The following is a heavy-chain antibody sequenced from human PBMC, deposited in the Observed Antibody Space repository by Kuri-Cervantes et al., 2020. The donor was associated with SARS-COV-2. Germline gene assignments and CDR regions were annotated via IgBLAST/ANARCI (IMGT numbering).Heavy chain of an antibody. J-gene: IGHJ6*03. D-gene: IGHD3-9*01. V-gene: IGHV1-18*01. CDR1: GYTFTSYG. CDR2: ISAYNGNT. CDR3: ARDIPGGFDWLLRSDYYYYYMDV. Sequence: ASGKVCCKASGYTFTSYGISWVRQAPGQGLEWMGWISAYNGNTNYAQKLQGRVTMTTDTSTNTAYMELRSLRSDDTAVYYCARDIPGGFDWLLRSDYYYYYMDVWGKGTTVTVSS.